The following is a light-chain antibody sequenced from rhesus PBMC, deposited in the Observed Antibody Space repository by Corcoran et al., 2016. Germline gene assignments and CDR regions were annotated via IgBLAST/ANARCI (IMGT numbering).Light chain of an antibody. CDR3: SSYAGSNTYI. J-gene: IGLJ1*01. Sequence: QAALTQPPSVSGSPGQPVTSSCTGTSSDIGGYNYVSWYQQHPGKAPKLMIYDISKRPSGVPDRFSGSKSGNTASLTISGLQAEDEAAYYCSSYAGSNTYIFGAGTRLTVL. V-gene: IGLV2-23*01. CDR2: DIS. CDR1: SSDIGGYNY.